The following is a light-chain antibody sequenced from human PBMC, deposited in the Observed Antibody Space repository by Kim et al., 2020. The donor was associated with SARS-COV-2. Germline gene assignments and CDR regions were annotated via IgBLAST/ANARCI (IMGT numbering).Light chain of an antibody. CDR1: QGISNY. CDR2: GAS. V-gene: IGKV1-17*03. J-gene: IGKJ1*01. CDR3: QQYNSYSPST. Sequence: DIQMTQSPSAMSASVGDRVTITCRASQGISNYLAWFQQKPGKVPKRLIYGASVLQSGVPSRFSGSGFGTEFTLTISSLQPEDFATYYCQQYNSYSPSTFGQGTKVDIK.